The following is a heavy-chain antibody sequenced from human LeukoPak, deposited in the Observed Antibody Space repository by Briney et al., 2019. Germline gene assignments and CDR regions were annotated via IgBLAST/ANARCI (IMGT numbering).Heavy chain of an antibody. D-gene: IGHD6-13*01. Sequence: GGSLRLSCAASGFTFSNYAMSWIRQAPGKGLEWVSVISGGADSTYYADSVKGRFTISRDNSKNTLYLQMNSLRAEDTAVYYCAIAAGIDFDYWGQGTLVTVSS. CDR3: AIAAGIDFDY. V-gene: IGHV3-23*01. CDR1: GFTFSNYA. CDR2: ISGGADST. J-gene: IGHJ4*02.